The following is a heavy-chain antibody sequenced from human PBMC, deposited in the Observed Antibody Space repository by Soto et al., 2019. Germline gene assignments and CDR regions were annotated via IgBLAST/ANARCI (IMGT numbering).Heavy chain of an antibody. D-gene: IGHD2-15*01. V-gene: IGHV1-3*01. CDR1: GYTFTSYA. J-gene: IGHJ4*02. CDR2: INAGNGNT. CDR3: ARDFTQLGGFDY. Sequence: ASVKVSCKASGYTFTSYAMHWVRQAPGQRLEWMGWINAGNGNTKYSQKFQGRVTITRDTSASTAYMELSSLRSEDTAVYYCARDFTQLGGFDYWGQGTLVTVSS.